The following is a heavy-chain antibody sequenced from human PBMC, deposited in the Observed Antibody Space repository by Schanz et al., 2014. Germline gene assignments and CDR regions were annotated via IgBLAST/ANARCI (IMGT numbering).Heavy chain of an antibody. CDR1: GFTFSGYG. Sequence: QVQLVKSGGGVVQPGRSLRLSCVASGFTFSGYGMHWVRQAPGKGLEWVAIISYDGRHKNYADSVKGRFTISRDNSKNTLHLQMNSLRVEDTAVYYCAKDDTQVNGMDVWGQGTTVTVSS. CDR2: ISYDGRHK. V-gene: IGHV3-30*18. J-gene: IGHJ6*02. CDR3: AKDDTQVNGMDV.